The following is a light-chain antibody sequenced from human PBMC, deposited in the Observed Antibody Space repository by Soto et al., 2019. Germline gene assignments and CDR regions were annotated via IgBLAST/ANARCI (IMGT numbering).Light chain of an antibody. J-gene: IGKJ5*01. CDR2: DAI. V-gene: IGKV3-11*01. Sequence: EIVLTQSPGTLSLSPGERVTLSCRASQNIHNHMSWFLQKPGQTPRLLIYDAIIRAADVPARFSGSWSGTDFTLTISSLKPEDFAVYFCQQRSNWPPITFGQGTRLEI. CDR1: QNIHNH. CDR3: QQRSNWPPIT.